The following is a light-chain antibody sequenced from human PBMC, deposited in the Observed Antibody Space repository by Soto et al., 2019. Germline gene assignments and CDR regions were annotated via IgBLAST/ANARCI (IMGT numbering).Light chain of an antibody. J-gene: IGKJ4*01. CDR1: QSVSSY. Sequence: EIVLTQSPATLSLSPGERATLSCRASQSVSSYLAWYQQKPGQAPRLLLYDASNRATGIPARFSGSGSGTDFTLTISSLEPEDFAVYYCQQRELTFGGGTKVEIK. CDR2: DAS. V-gene: IGKV3-11*01. CDR3: QQRELT.